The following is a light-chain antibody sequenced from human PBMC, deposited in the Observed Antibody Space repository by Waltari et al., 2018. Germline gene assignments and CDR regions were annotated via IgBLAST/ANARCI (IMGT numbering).Light chain of an antibody. J-gene: IGKJ4*01. CDR1: QSLRNRSGSHG. CDR3: MQSLQPPLT. Sequence: DIVMTQSPLSLPVTPGEPASISCRSSQSLRNRSGSHGLAWFLQKPGQSPQLLISMGSNRASGVPDRFSGSGSGTDFTLQISRVEAEDVGVYYCMQSLQPPLTFGGGTKVELK. CDR2: MGS. V-gene: IGKV2-28*01.